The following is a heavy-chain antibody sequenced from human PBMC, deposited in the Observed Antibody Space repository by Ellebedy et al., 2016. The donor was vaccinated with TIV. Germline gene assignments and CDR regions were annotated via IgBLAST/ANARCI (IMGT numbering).Heavy chain of an antibody. Sequence: GESLKISCTASGFAVTYNYMNWVRQTPGRGLEWVANINPDGTAKRYVDSLEGRFTVSRDNAKNSVYLQMNSLRVEDTAVYYCAAWGDYNYWGQGALVTVSS. CDR1: GFAVTYNY. CDR2: INPDGTAK. V-gene: IGHV3-7*01. J-gene: IGHJ4*02. CDR3: AAWGDYNY. D-gene: IGHD7-27*01.